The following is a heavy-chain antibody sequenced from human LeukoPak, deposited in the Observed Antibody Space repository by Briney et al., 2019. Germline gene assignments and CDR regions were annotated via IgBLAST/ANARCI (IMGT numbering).Heavy chain of an antibody. D-gene: IGHD6-19*01. V-gene: IGHV1-8*01. CDR3: AREAGYSSGWYWFDP. CDR2: MNPNSWNT. CDR1: GYTFTSYD. J-gene: IGHJ5*02. Sequence: ASVKVSCKASGYTFTSYDINWVRQATGQGLEWMGWMNPNSWNTGYAQKFQGRVTMTRNTSISTAYRELSSLRSEDTAVYYCAREAGYSSGWYWFDPWGQGTLVTVSS.